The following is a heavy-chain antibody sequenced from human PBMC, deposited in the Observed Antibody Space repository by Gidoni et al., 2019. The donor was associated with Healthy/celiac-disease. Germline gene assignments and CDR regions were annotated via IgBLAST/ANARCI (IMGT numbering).Heavy chain of an antibody. CDR3: ARESAVGATTRNYYYYGMDV. V-gene: IGHV3-66*02. Sequence: SLRLSCAASGFTVSSNYMSWVRQAPGKGLEWVSVIYSGGSTYYADSVKGRFTISRDNSKNTLYLQMNSLRAEDTAVYYCARESAVGATTRNYYYYGMDVWGQGTTVTVSS. J-gene: IGHJ6*02. CDR2: IYSGGST. D-gene: IGHD1-26*01. CDR1: GFTVSSNY.